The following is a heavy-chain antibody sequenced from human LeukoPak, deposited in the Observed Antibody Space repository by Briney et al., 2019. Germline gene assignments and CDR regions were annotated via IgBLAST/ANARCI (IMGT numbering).Heavy chain of an antibody. Sequence: GGSLKLSCAASGFNIEGHNMHWVRQAPGKGLEWVSFIQHDGGRKWYVDSVKGRFTISRDNSKNTLSLQMNDLRLKDTAVYYCAKDFGSGRYAFDIWGQGTIVTVPS. V-gene: IGHV3-30*02. D-gene: IGHD3-10*01. CDR2: IQHDGGRK. J-gene: IGHJ3*02. CDR3: AKDFGSGRYAFDI. CDR1: GFNIEGHN.